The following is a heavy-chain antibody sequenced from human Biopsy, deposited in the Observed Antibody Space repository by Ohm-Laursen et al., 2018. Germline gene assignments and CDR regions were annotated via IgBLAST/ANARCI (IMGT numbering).Heavy chain of an antibody. CDR2: IFYRGST. D-gene: IGHD3-22*01. J-gene: IGHJ5*02. CDR3: ARDYDTSGYYYVS. CDR1: GGSISNNNCY. V-gene: IGHV4-39*01. Sequence: SDTLSLTCTVSGGSISNNNCYWGWIRQPPGKGLEWIGSIFYRGSTNYKPSLKSRVNISVDTSKNQFSLKLNSVTAADTAVYYCARDYDTSGYYYVSWGQGTLVTVSS.